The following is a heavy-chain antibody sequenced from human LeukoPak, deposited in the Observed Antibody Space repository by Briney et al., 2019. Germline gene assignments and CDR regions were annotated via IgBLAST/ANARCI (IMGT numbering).Heavy chain of an antibody. V-gene: IGHV4-61*02. CDR3: ARDSDKGIDY. CDR1: GGSINSGPYY. J-gene: IGHJ4*02. CDR2: IYTSGSI. D-gene: IGHD1-26*01. Sequence: SETLSLTCSVSGGSINSGPYYWTWIRQPAGKGLEWIGRIYTSGSINYNPSLKSRVTMSIDTSKNQFSLKLSSVTAADTAVYYCARDSDKGIDYWGQGTLVTVSS.